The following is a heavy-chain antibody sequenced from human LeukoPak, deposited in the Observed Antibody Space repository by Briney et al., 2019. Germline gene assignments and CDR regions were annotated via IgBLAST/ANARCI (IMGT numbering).Heavy chain of an antibody. Sequence: GASVKVSCRASGYTFTSYGISWVRQAPGQGLEWMGWISAYNGNTNYAQKLQGRVTMTTDTSTSTAYMELRSLRSDDTAVYYCARGPLHRRGSIAAHSSFDYWGQGTLVTVSS. J-gene: IGHJ4*02. CDR1: GYTFTSYG. CDR2: ISAYNGNT. CDR3: ARGPLHRRGSIAAHSSFDY. V-gene: IGHV1-18*01. D-gene: IGHD6-6*01.